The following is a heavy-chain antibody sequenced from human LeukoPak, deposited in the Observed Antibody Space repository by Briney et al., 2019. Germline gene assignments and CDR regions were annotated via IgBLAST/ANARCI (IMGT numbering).Heavy chain of an antibody. CDR2: ISANNGEI. CDR3: ARVPPSAHQVFSSDY. D-gene: IGHD1-14*01. V-gene: IGHV1-18*04. Sequence: ASVKVSCKASGYTFTNYGISRVRQAPGQGLEWMSWISANNGEIRYAQNFQARVTMTTDTSTTTAYMELRSLRSDDTAVYYCARVPPSAHQVFSSDYWGQGTQVTVPS. CDR1: GYTFTNYG. J-gene: IGHJ4*02.